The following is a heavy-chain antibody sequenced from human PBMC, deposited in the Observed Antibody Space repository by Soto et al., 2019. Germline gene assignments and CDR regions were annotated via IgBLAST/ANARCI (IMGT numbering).Heavy chain of an antibody. Sequence: GESLKISCKGSGYSFTSYWIGWVSQMPGKGLEWMGIIYPGDSDTRYSPSFQGQVTISADKSISTAYLQWSSLKASDTAMYYCAREPTSSGWYLDYFDYWGQGTLVTVSS. CDR3: AREPTSSGWYLDYFDY. D-gene: IGHD6-19*01. J-gene: IGHJ4*02. CDR1: GYSFTSYW. V-gene: IGHV5-51*01. CDR2: IYPGDSDT.